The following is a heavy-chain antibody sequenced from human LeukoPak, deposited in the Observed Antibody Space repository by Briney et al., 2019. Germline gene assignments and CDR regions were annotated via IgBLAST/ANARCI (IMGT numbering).Heavy chain of an antibody. CDR1: GFTFSSYS. CDR3: AKLKGSSWPGAFDY. J-gene: IGHJ4*02. CDR2: ISSSSSYI. D-gene: IGHD6-13*01. V-gene: IGHV3-21*01. Sequence: GGSLRLSCAASGFTFSSYSMNWVRQAPGKGLEWVSSISSSSSYIYYADSVKGRFTISRDNSKNTLYLQMNSLRAEDTAVYYCAKLKGSSWPGAFDYWGQGTLVTVSS.